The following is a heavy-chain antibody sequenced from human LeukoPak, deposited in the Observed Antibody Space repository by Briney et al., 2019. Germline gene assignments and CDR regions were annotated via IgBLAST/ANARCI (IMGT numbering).Heavy chain of an antibody. CDR2: IYYSGST. CDR3: AGYKLTGDDY. CDR1: GGSISSGDYY. V-gene: IGHV4-61*08. D-gene: IGHD7-27*01. J-gene: IGHJ4*02. Sequence: SETLSLTCTVSGGSISSGDYYWSWIRQPPGRGLEWIGYIYYSGSTNYNPSLKSRVTISVDTSKNQFSLKLSSVTAADTAVYYCAGYKLTGDDYWGQGTLVTVSS.